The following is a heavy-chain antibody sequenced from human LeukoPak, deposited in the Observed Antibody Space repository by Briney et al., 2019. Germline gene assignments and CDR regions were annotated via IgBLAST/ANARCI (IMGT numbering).Heavy chain of an antibody. CDR1: GGSFSGYY. CDR3: ARGPLSSSSWYEGFNWFDP. V-gene: IGHV4-34*01. D-gene: IGHD6-13*01. CDR2: ITHRGST. Sequence: SETLSLTCAVYGGSFSGYYWNWFRRPPGKGLEWIGEITHRGSTNYNPSLKSRVTISVDTSKNQFSLKLSSVTAADTAVYYCARGPLSSSSWYEGFNWFDPWGQGTLVTVSS. J-gene: IGHJ5*02.